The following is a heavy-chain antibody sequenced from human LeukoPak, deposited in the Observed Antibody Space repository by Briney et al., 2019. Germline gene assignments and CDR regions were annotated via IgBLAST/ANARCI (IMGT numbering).Heavy chain of an antibody. Sequence: GGSLRLSCAASGFTFSSYSMNWVRQAPGKGLEWVSSISSSSSYIYYADSVKGRFTISRDNAKNSLYLQMNSLRVEDTAVYYCARAGSSGWYPNVDYYYYYGMDVWGQGTTVTVSS. J-gene: IGHJ6*02. D-gene: IGHD6-19*01. V-gene: IGHV3-21*01. CDR3: ARAGSSGWYPNVDYYYYYGMDV. CDR1: GFTFSSYS. CDR2: ISSSSSYI.